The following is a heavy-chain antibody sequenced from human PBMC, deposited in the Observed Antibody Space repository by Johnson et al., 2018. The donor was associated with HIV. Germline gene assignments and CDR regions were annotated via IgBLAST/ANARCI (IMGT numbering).Heavy chain of an antibody. CDR3: AKVAVFVGDDPTGNAFDI. CDR1: GFTFSSYA. CDR2: ISGSGGST. Sequence: EVQLVESGGGVVQPGGSRRLSCAASGFTFSSYAMSWVRQAPGKGLEWVSAISGSGGSTYYADSVKGRFTISRDNSKNTMYLQMKSRRAEDTAVYYCAKVAVFVGDDPTGNAFDIWGQGTMVTVSS. V-gene: IGHV3-23*04. J-gene: IGHJ3*02. D-gene: IGHD3-10*02.